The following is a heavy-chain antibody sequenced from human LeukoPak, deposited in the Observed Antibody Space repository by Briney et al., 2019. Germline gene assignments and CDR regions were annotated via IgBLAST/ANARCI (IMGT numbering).Heavy chain of an antibody. J-gene: IGHJ4*02. V-gene: IGHV4-34*01. CDR3: ARVYYYDSSGNFDY. Sequence: PSETLSLTCAVYGGSFSGYYWSWIRQPPGKGLEWIGYIYYSGSTYYNPSLKSRVTISVDTSKNQFSLKLSSVTAADTAVYYCARVYYYDSSGNFDYWGQGTLVTVSS. CDR2: IYYSGST. D-gene: IGHD3-22*01. CDR1: GGSFSGYY.